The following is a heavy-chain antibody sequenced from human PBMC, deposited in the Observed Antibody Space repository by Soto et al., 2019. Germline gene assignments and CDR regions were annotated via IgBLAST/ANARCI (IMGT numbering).Heavy chain of an antibody. CDR1: GFTLSMSA. Sequence: EVQLMESGGGLVQPGGSLRLSCASSGFTLSMSAVNWVRQAPGKGLEWVSYISDSGDRTYYADSVKGRFTISRDRSKNTVSLQMDSLRAEDTAVYYCAKDRGIIVKAGDAFDVWGQGTKDTVS. CDR2: ISDSGDRT. CDR3: AKDRGIIVKAGDAFDV. D-gene: IGHD3-16*02. J-gene: IGHJ3*01. V-gene: IGHV3-23*01.